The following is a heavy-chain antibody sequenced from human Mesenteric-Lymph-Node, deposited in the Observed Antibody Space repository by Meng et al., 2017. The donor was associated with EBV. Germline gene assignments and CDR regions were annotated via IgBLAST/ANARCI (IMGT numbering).Heavy chain of an antibody. Sequence: QITLKESGPTLVKPTQTLTLTCTVAGFLLSTSGVGVGWIRQPPGKALEWLAVIYWDDDKHYSPSLKSRVTITKDTSKNQVVLTMTNMDPVDTATYYCAHRRVDTPMLRWGKSTWFDPWGQGTLVTVSS. J-gene: IGHJ5*02. V-gene: IGHV2-5*02. CDR2: IYWDDDK. CDR1: GFLLSTSGVG. D-gene: IGHD5-18*01. CDR3: AHRRVDTPMLRWGKSTWFDP.